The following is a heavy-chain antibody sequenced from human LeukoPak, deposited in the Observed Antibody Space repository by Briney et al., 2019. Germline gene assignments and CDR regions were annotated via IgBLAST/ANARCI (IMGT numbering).Heavy chain of an antibody. D-gene: IGHD6-13*01. Sequence: GGSLRLSCAASGVTLSSFAMSWARQAPGKGLECVSGISSSGSGDNTYYADSVKGRFTISRDSSKNTLFLHMNTLRAEDTAIYYCARSKAAADPYYHYYGMDVWGQGTTVTVSS. CDR1: GVTLSSFA. V-gene: IGHV3-23*01. CDR3: ARSKAAADPYYHYYGMDV. J-gene: IGHJ6*02. CDR2: ISSSGSGDNT.